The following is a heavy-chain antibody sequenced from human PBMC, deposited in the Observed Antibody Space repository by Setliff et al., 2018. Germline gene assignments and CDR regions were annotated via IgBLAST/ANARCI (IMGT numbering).Heavy chain of an antibody. D-gene: IGHD3-10*01. V-gene: IGHV1-69*13. CDR1: GGTFSSYV. J-gene: IGHJ6*03. CDR2: IIPMFGT. CDR3: AGGQPLVRKYYYYMDV. Sequence: SVKVSCKASGGTFSSYVISWVREAPGQGLEWMGGIIPMFGTNYAQKFQSRVTITADESTSTAYMELSSLGSEDTAVYYCAGGQPLVRKYYYYMDVWGKGTTVTVSS.